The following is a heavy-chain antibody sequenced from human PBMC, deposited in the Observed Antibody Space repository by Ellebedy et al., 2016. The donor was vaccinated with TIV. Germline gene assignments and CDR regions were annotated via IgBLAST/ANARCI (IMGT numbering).Heavy chain of an antibody. CDR2: VKSRADDGTT. CDR3: TTLPRRSLDSGF. V-gene: IGHV3-15*01. Sequence: PRGSLRLSCVASGLTFNKAYLMWVRQAPGKGLEWLGRVKSRADDGTTEYAAHVKGRFTISRDDSRNMVFLQMDSLRTDDTAVYYCTTLPRRSLDSGFWGQGSLVTVSS. CDR1: GLTFNKAY. D-gene: IGHD3-10*01. J-gene: IGHJ4*02.